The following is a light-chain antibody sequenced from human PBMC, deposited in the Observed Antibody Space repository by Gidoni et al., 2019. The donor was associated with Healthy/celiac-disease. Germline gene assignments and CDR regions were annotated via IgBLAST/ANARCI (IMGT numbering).Light chain of an antibody. J-gene: IGKJ1*01. Sequence: EIVMTQSPATLSVSPGERATLSCRASQSVSSNLAGYQQKPGQAPRLLMSGASTRAPGIPPRFSGSGSGTEFTLTISSLQSEDFAVYYCQQDNNWPQTFGQGTKVEIK. CDR2: GAS. V-gene: IGKV3-15*01. CDR3: QQDNNWPQT. CDR1: QSVSSN.